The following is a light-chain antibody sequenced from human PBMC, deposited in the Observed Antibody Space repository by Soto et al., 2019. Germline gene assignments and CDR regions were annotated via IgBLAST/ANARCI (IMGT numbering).Light chain of an antibody. CDR3: QQYNSYWT. CDR1: QSISSW. V-gene: IGKV1-5*01. J-gene: IGKJ1*01. Sequence: TQSPSTLSASVGDRVTITCRASQSISSWLAWYQQKPGKAPKLLIYDASSLESGVPSRFSGSGSGTEFTLTISSLQPDDFATYYCQQYNSYWTFGQGTKVDIK. CDR2: DAS.